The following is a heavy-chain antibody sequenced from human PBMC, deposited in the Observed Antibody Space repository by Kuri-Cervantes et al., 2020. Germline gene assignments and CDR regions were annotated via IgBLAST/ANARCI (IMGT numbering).Heavy chain of an antibody. J-gene: IGHJ6*02. CDR1: GFTFSSYS. V-gene: IGHV3-23*01. CDR2: ISGSGGSI. CDR3: ARDPGHRNGMDV. Sequence: GESLKISCAASGFTFSSYSMNWVRQAPGKGLEWVSAISGSGGSIYYADSVKGRFTISRDNSKNTLYLQLNSLRVEDTAIYYCARDPGHRNGMDVWGQGTTVTVSS.